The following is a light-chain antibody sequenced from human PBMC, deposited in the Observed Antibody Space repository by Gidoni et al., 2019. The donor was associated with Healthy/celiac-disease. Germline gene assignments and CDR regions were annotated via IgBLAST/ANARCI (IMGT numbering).Light chain of an antibody. V-gene: IGKV3-11*01. CDR3: QQRSNWPPLFT. CDR1: QSVSSY. CDR2: DAS. J-gene: IGKJ3*01. Sequence: DIVLTQSPATLSLSPGERATLSCRASQSVSSYLAWYQQKPGQAPRLLIYDASNRATGIPARFSGSGSGTDCTLTISSLEPEDFAVYYCQQRSNWPPLFTFGPXTKVDIK.